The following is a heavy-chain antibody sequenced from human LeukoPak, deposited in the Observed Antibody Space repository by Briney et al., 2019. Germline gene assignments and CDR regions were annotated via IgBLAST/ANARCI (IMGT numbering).Heavy chain of an antibody. CDR1: GYTFTNSW. J-gene: IGHJ3*02. Sequence: GESLKISCKASGYTFTNSWIGWVRQMPGKGLEWIGIFYPGDSDTRYSPSFQGQVTISADTSISTAYLQWSSLKASDTAMYYCARAQGELLAVSFDIWGQGTMVTVSS. CDR3: ARAQGELLAVSFDI. V-gene: IGHV5-51*01. CDR2: FYPGDSDT. D-gene: IGHD1-26*01.